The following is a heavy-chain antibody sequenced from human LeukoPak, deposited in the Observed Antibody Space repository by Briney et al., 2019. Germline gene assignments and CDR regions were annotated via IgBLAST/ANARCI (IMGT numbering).Heavy chain of an antibody. J-gene: IGHJ4*02. CDR3: ARGRVSSWYPVAFDY. V-gene: IGHV1-8*01. Sequence: ASVKVSCKASGYTFTSYDINWVRQAIGQGLEWMGWMNPNSGNTGYAQKFQGRVTMTSNTSISTAYMELSSLRSEDTAVYYCARGRVSSWYPVAFDYWGQGTLVTVSS. D-gene: IGHD6-13*01. CDR2: MNPNSGNT. CDR1: GYTFTSYD.